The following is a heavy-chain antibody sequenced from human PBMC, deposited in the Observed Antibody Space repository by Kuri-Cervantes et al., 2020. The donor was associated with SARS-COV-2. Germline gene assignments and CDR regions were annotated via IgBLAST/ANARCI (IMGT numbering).Heavy chain of an antibody. CDR2: IIPIFGTA. Sequence: SVKVSCKASGGTFSSYAISWVRQAPEQGLEWMGGIIPIFGTANYAQKFQGRVTITADESTSTAYMELSSLRSEDTAVYYCARWGNYYDFWSGDNCFDPWGQGTLVTVSS. V-gene: IGHV1-69*13. CDR3: ARWGNYYDFWSGDNCFDP. D-gene: IGHD3-3*01. J-gene: IGHJ5*02. CDR1: GGTFSSYA.